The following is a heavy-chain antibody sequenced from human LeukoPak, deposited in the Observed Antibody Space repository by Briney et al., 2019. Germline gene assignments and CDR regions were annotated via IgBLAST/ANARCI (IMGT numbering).Heavy chain of an antibody. CDR3: ARDNVGARDYYFHY. J-gene: IGHJ4*02. CDR1: AFTFSSYS. V-gene: IGHV3-21*01. Sequence: VGSLRLSCAASAFTFSSYSMNWVRQAPGKGLEWVSSISSSSSYIYYADSVKGRFTISRDNAKNSLYLQMNSLRAEDTAVYYCARDNVGARDYYFHYWGQGTLVTVSS. CDR2: ISSSSSYI. D-gene: IGHD1-26*01.